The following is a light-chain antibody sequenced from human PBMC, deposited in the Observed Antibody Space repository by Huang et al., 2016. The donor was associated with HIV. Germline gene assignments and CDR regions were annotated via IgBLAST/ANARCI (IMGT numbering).Light chain of an antibody. J-gene: IGKJ3*01. CDR3: QQYERPPDT. V-gene: IGKV3-20*01. CDR2: GAS. CDR1: QSVGIY. Sequence: EIVLTQSPGTLSLSPGERATLSCRASQSVGIYLAWYQQKPGQAPRPLSYGASTRVTGIPDRFSGGGSGTDFTLSISRLEPEDFAVYYCQQYERPPDTFGPGTKVNIK.